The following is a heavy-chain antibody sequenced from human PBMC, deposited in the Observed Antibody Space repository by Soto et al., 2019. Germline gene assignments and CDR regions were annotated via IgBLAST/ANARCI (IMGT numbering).Heavy chain of an antibody. CDR3: ARLRASTWYMGGYLDY. CDR2: IVSSSSYT. V-gene: IGHV3-11*06. D-gene: IGHD6-13*01. CDR1: GFTFSDYY. J-gene: IGHJ4*02. Sequence: PGGSLRLSCAASGFTFSDYYMSWIRQAPGKGLEWVSYIVSSSSYTNYADSVKGRFTISRDNAKNSLYLETNSLRAEDTAVYYCARLRASTWYMGGYLDYWGQGTLVTVSS.